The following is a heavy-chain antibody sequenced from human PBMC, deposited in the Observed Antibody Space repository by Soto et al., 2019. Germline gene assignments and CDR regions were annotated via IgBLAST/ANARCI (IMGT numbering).Heavy chain of an antibody. D-gene: IGHD5-12*01. Sequence: QVQLVQSGAEVKKPGSKMTVSCKASRGTFSSYTISWVRQAPGQGLEWMGGIIPIFGTANYAQKFQGRVTITADESTSTAYMELSSLRSEDTSVYYCARGNHRWLQLWYFDLWGRGTLVTVSS. CDR1: RGTFSSYT. J-gene: IGHJ2*01. CDR2: IIPIFGTA. V-gene: IGHV1-69*12. CDR3: ARGNHRWLQLWYFDL.